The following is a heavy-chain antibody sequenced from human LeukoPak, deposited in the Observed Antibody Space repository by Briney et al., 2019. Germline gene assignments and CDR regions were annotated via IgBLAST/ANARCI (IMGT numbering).Heavy chain of an antibody. V-gene: IGHV4-59*01. CDR1: GVSISSYY. CDR2: IYYSGST. CDR3: ARAKWGYYDSSGYLPAHFDY. D-gene: IGHD3-22*01. Sequence: PSETLSLTCTVSGVSISSYYWSWIRQPPGKGLEWIGYIYYSGSTNYNPSLKSRVTISVDTSKNQFSLKLSSVTAADTAVYYCARAKWGYYDSSGYLPAHFDYWGQGTLFTVSS. J-gene: IGHJ4*02.